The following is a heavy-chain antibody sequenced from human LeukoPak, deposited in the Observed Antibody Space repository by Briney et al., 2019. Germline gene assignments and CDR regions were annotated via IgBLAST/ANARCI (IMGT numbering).Heavy chain of an antibody. Sequence: GGSLRLSCAASGFTFASYTMAWVRQAPGKGLEWVSGISTSGSPTFYADSVKGRFTISRDNSKNTMYLQMNSLRAGDTALYYCANDTVPGDHVWYFDLWGRGTLVTVSS. D-gene: IGHD4-17*01. CDR2: ISTSGSPT. CDR3: ANDTVPGDHVWYFDL. CDR1: GFTFASYT. V-gene: IGHV3-23*01. J-gene: IGHJ2*01.